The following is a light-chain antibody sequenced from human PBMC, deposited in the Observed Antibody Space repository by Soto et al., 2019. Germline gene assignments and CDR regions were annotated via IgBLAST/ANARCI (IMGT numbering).Light chain of an antibody. CDR1: QRISNW. J-gene: IGKJ4*01. CDR3: QQYNSYSVT. Sequence: DIQMTQSTSTLSASVGDRVTVTCRASQRISNWLAWYQQKPGKAPKLLIYKASSLESGVPSRFSGSGSGTEFTLTISSLQPDDFATYYCQQYNSYSVTFGGGTKVEIK. CDR2: KAS. V-gene: IGKV1-5*03.